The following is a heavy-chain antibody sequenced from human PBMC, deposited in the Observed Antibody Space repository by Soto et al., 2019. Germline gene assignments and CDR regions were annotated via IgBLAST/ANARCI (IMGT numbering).Heavy chain of an antibody. V-gene: IGHV3-7*01. CDR2: IKQDGNQK. Sequence: EVQLVESGGALVQPGGSLRLSCAASGFTFTDYWMNWVRQAPGKGLEWVANIKQDGNQKYYVDSVKGRFTISRDNAKNSLYLQINSLRAEDTVVYYCAIMMFGVGTDHWGQGTLVTVSS. CDR1: GFTFTDYW. J-gene: IGHJ5*02. D-gene: IGHD3-3*01. CDR3: AIMMFGVGTDH.